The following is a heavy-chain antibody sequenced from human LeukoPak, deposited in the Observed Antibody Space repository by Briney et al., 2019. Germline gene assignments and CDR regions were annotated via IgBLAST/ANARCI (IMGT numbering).Heavy chain of an antibody. CDR3: ASTMVRGVTAPKNFDY. CDR2: HSGST. V-gene: IGHV4-34*01. D-gene: IGHD3-10*01. J-gene: IGHJ4*02. Sequence: HSGSTYYNPSLKSRVTISVDTSKNQFSLKLSSVTAADTAVYYCASTMVRGVTAPKNFDYWGQGTLVTVSS.